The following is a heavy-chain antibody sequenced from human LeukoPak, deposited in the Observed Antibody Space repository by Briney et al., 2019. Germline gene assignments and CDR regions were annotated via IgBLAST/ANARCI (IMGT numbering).Heavy chain of an antibody. D-gene: IGHD3-10*01. CDR1: GFTFSSYS. Sequence: PGGSLRLSCAASGFTFSSYSMTWVRQAPGKGLEWVSYISSSSSTIYYADPVKGRFTISRDNAKNSLYLQLNSLRAEDTAVYYCARDRAPRIYYGFNDYWGQGTLVTVSS. CDR2: ISSSSSTI. V-gene: IGHV3-48*01. CDR3: ARDRAPRIYYGFNDY. J-gene: IGHJ4*02.